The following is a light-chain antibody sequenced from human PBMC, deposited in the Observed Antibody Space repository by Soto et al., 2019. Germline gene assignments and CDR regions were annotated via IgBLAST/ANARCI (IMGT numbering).Light chain of an antibody. CDR1: QDISSA. CDR3: QQFKNYPRT. V-gene: IGKV1D-13*01. Sequence: AIQLTQSPSSLSASVGDRVTITCRASQDISSALVWYQQKPGKAPKLLIYGASSLESGVLSRFSGGGSGTDFTLTIRNLQPEDFATYHCQQFKNYPRTFGQGTKLEIK. CDR2: GAS. J-gene: IGKJ2*01.